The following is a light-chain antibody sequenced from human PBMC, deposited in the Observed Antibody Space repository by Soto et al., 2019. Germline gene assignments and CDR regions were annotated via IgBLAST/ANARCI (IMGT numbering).Light chain of an antibody. CDR3: CSYSGTYTLGV. J-gene: IGLJ2*01. Sequence: QSVLTQPRSVSGSPGQSVTISCTGTSRDVVGYNYVSWYQQHPGKAPKLIIYDVSKRPSGVPDRFSGSKSGNTASLTISGLQAEDEADYYCCSYSGTYTLGVFGGGTKVTVL. CDR2: DVS. V-gene: IGLV2-11*01. CDR1: SRDVVGYNY.